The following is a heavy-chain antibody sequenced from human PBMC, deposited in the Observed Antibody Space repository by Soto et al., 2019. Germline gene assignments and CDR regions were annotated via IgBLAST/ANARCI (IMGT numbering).Heavy chain of an antibody. J-gene: IGHJ6*02. V-gene: IGHV3-30-3*01. CDR2: ISYAGSKN. CDR3: SNPIFGSESEFYYYSGRDV. D-gene: IGHD3-3*02. Sequence: GGSLRLSCAASGFTFSNYAMHWVRQAPGEGLEWVAVISYAGSKNSYSDSVKGRFTISRDNSKNTMYLQMNSLRAEDTAVYYCSNPIFGSESEFYYYSGRDVWGQGPAVTVSS. CDR1: GFTFSNYA.